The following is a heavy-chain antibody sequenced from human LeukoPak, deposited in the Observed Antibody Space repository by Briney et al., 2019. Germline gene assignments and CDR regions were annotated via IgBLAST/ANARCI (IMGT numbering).Heavy chain of an antibody. J-gene: IGHJ4*02. V-gene: IGHV4-38-2*02. Sequence: SETLSLTCTVSGYSITSDYYWGWIRQPPGKGLEWIGYIYHSGSTYYNPSLKSRVTISVDRSKNQFSLKLSSVTAADTAVYYCARVDGYNFGSMDYWGQGTLVTVSS. D-gene: IGHD5-24*01. CDR1: GYSITSDYY. CDR2: IYHSGST. CDR3: ARVDGYNFGSMDY.